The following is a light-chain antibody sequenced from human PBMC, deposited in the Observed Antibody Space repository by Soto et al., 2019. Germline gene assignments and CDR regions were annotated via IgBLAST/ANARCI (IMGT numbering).Light chain of an antibody. J-gene: IGLJ2*01. CDR1: SSDVGGYHS. V-gene: IGLV2-14*01. CDR3: SSYTTSSPRV. CDR2: EVS. Sequence: QSALTQPASVSGSPGQSITISCTGTSSDVGGYHSVSWYQQHPGIAPKLMIYEVSNRPSGVSNRFSGSKSGNTASLTISGLQAEDEADYYCSSYTTSSPRVFGGGTKVTVL.